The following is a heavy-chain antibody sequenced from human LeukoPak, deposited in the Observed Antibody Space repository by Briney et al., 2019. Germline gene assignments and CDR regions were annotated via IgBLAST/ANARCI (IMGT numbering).Heavy chain of an antibody. V-gene: IGHV7-4-1*02. D-gene: IGHD3-10*01. J-gene: IGHJ4*02. CDR3: ARGNYYVDY. Sequence: ASVKVSCTASGYTFTNYAMNWVRQAPGQGLEWMGWINTNTGNPTYAQGFTGRFVFSLDASVSTAYLQISSLKTEDTAVYYCARGNYYVDYWGQGTLATVSS. CDR2: INTNTGNP. CDR1: GYTFTNYA.